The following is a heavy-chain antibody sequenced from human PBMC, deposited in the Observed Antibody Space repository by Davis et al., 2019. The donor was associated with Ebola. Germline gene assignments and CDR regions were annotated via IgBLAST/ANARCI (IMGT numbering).Heavy chain of an antibody. Sequence: GESLKISCAASGFTFAAYAMTWVRQAPGKGLEWVSVISGSGGGTFSADSVKGRFTISRDNSKNMMYLQMDSLRAEDTAVYYCAKYVALYSSLYYFDYWGQGTLVTVSS. V-gene: IGHV3-23*01. D-gene: IGHD2-15*01. CDR2: ISGSGGGT. CDR1: GFTFAAYA. J-gene: IGHJ4*02. CDR3: AKYVALYSSLYYFDY.